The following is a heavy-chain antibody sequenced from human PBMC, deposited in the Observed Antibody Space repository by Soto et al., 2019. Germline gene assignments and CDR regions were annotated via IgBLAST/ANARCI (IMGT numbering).Heavy chain of an antibody. CDR1: GFTFSSYA. Sequence: GGSLRLSCAASGFTFSSYAMSWVRQAPGKGLEWVSAISGSGGSTYYADSVKGRFTISRDNSKNTMYLQMNSLRAKDTAVYYCAKSYVFLWFGEFNYFDYWGYRTLVTVSP. CDR2: ISGSGGST. V-gene: IGHV3-23*01. J-gene: IGHJ4*01. CDR3: AKSYVFLWFGEFNYFDY. D-gene: IGHD3-10*01.